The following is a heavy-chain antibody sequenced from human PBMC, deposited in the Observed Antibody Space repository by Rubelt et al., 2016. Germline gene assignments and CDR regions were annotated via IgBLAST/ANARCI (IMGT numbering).Heavy chain of an antibody. CDR2: IGGSGGST. D-gene: IGHD6-19*01. Sequence: AASGFTFSSYAMSWVRQAPGKGLEWVSAIGGSGGSTYYADSVKGRFTISRDNSKNTLYLQMNSLRAEDTAVYYCAKDLAGAVAGNWFDPWGQGTLVTVSS. J-gene: IGHJ5*02. CDR3: AKDLAGAVAGNWFDP. V-gene: IGHV3-23*01. CDR1: GFTFSSYA.